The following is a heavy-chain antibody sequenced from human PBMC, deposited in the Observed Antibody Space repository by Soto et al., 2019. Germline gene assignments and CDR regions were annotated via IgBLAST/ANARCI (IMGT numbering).Heavy chain of an antibody. CDR3: ARVSRGIAAAAYYYYYYGMDV. Sequence: SETLSLTCTVSGGSISSGGYYWSWIRQHPGKGLEWIGYIYYSGSTYYNPSLKSRVTISVDTSKNQFSLKLSSVTAADTAAYYCARVSRGIAAAAYYYYYYGMDVWGQGTTVTVSS. J-gene: IGHJ6*02. D-gene: IGHD6-13*01. CDR1: GGSISSGGYY. V-gene: IGHV4-31*03. CDR2: IYYSGST.